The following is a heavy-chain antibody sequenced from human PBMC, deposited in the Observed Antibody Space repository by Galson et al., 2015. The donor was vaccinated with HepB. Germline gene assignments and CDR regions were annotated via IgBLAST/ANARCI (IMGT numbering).Heavy chain of an antibody. CDR1: GFTFSNAW. J-gene: IGHJ3*02. Sequence: SLRLSCAASGFTFSNAWMSWVRQAPGKGLEWVGRIKSKTDGGTTDYAAPVKGRFTISRDDSKNTLYLQMNSLKTEDTAVYYCTTHNTDREDYVWGSYRGDAFDIWGQGTMVTVSS. D-gene: IGHD3-16*02. V-gene: IGHV3-15*01. CDR2: IKSKTDGGTT. CDR3: TTHNTDREDYVWGSYRGDAFDI.